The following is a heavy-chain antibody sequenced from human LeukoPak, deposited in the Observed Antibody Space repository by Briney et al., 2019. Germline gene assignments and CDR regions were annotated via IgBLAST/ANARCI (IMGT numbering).Heavy chain of an antibody. CDR2: IDHSGST. CDR3: ARAGQSNWVYDY. J-gene: IGHJ4*02. V-gene: IGHV4-34*01. CDR1: VGSFSGYY. Sequence: SETLSLTCAVYVGSFSGYYWTWIRQAPGKGLERIGEIDHSGSTKYNPSLKSRVTISVDTSKNQFSLKLTSVTAADTAVYYCARAGQSNWVYDYWGPGTLVTVSS. D-gene: IGHD7-27*01.